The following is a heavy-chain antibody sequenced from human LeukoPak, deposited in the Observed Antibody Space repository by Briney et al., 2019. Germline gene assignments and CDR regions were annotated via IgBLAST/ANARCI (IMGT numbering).Heavy chain of an antibody. CDR1: GGSISSSSYY. J-gene: IGHJ4*02. CDR2: IYYSGST. D-gene: IGHD6-13*01. CDR3: ARHSIAAAAYYFDY. V-gene: IGHV4-39*01. Sequence: PSETLSLTCTVSGGSISSSSYYWGWIRQPPGKGLEWIGSIYYSGSTYYNPSLKGRVTISVDTSKNQFSLKLSPVTAADTAVYYCARHSIAAAAYYFDYWGQGTLVTVSS.